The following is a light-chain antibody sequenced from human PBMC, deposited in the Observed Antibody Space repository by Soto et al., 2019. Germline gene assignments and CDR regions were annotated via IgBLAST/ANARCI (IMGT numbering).Light chain of an antibody. J-gene: IGKJ1*01. Sequence: EIVMTQSPATLSVSPGERATLSCRASQSVSSSLAWYQQKPGQAPRLLIYGASTRATGIPVRFSGSGSGTDFILTISSLQSEDFAVYYCQQYNDWPRTFGQGTKVEIK. CDR1: QSVSSS. CDR3: QQYNDWPRT. CDR2: GAS. V-gene: IGKV3-15*01.